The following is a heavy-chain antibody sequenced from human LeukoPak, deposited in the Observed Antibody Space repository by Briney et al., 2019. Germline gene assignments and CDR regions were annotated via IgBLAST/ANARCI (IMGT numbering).Heavy chain of an antibody. J-gene: IGHJ4*02. CDR3: ARYYYGSGSYTYFDY. CDR1: GDSVSTNSAT. V-gene: IGHV6-1*01. Sequence: SQTLSLTCAISGDSVSTNSATWTWIRQSPSRGLEWLGRTYYRSKWYNDYAVSVKSRITINPDTSKNQFSLKLSSVTAADTAVYYCARYYYGSGSYTYFDYWGQGTLVTVSS. D-gene: IGHD3-10*01. CDR2: TYYRSKWYN.